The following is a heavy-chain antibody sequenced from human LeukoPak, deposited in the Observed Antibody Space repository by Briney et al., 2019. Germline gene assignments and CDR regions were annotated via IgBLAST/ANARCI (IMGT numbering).Heavy chain of an antibody. CDR2: ISAYNGNT. J-gene: IGHJ6*02. V-gene: IGHV1-18*01. Sequence: ASVKVSCKASGYTFTSYGISWVRQAPGQGLEWMGWISAYNGNTNYAQKLQGRVTITTDTSTSTAYMELRSLRSDDTAVYYCARAWPGGNSMIYYYYGMDVWGQGTTVTVSS. CDR3: ARAWPGGNSMIYYYYGMDV. D-gene: IGHD4-23*01. CDR1: GYTFTSYG.